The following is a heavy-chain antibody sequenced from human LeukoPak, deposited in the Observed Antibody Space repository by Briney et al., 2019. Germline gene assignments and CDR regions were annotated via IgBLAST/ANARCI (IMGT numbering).Heavy chain of an antibody. CDR2: INHSGST. Sequence: SETLSLTCAVYGGSFSGYYWSWIRQPPGKGLEWIGEINHSGSTNYNPSLKSRVTISVDTSKNQFSLKLSSVTAADTAVYYCAREGQWLVLDAFDIWGQGTMVTVSS. V-gene: IGHV4-34*01. CDR3: AREGQWLVLDAFDI. D-gene: IGHD6-19*01. CDR1: GGSFSGYY. J-gene: IGHJ3*02.